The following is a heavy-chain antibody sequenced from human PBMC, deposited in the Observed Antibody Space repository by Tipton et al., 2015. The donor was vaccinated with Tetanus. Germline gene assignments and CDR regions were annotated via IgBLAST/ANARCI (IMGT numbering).Heavy chain of an antibody. D-gene: IGHD3-22*01. J-gene: IGHJ3*02. CDR3: ARDPQTMIGTDDAFDI. Sequence: TLSLTCTVSGGSISSYYWSWIRQPAGKGLEWIGRIYTSGSTNYNPSLKSRVTMSVDTSKNQFSLKLSSVTAADTAVYYCARDPQTMIGTDDAFDIWGQGTMVTVSS. CDR2: IYTSGST. V-gene: IGHV4-4*07. CDR1: GGSISSYY.